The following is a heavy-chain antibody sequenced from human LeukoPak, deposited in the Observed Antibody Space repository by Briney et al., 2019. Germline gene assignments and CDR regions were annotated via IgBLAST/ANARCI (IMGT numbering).Heavy chain of an antibody. CDR3: AREAPGYCSSTSCYNWFDP. CDR2: ISSSGSTI. J-gene: IGHJ5*02. V-gene: IGHV3-11*01. CDR1: GFTFSDYY. Sequence: GSLRLSCAASGFTFSDYYMSWIRQAPGKGLEWVSYISSSGSTIYYADSVKGRFTISRDNAKNSLYLQMNSLRAEDTAVYYCAREAPGYCSSTSCYNWFDPWGQGTLVTVSS. D-gene: IGHD2-2*02.